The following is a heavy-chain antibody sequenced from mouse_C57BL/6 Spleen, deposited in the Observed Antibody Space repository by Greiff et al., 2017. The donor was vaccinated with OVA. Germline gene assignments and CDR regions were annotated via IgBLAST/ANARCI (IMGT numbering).Heavy chain of an antibody. V-gene: IGHV5-4*01. CDR3: ARDTYFDY. Sequence: EVQLVESGGGLVKPGGSLKPSCAASGFTFSSYSMSWVRQTPEKRLEWVATISAGGRYTCFPDDVKGRFTISRDNAKNNQYRQMSHLKSEDTDMYYCARDTYFDYWGQGTTLTVSS. CDR1: GFTFSSYS. CDR2: ISAGGRYT. J-gene: IGHJ2*01.